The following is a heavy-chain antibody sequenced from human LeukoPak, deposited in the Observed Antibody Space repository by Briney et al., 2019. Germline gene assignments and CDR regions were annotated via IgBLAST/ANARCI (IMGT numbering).Heavy chain of an antibody. D-gene: IGHD4-23*01. CDR1: GFTFSNYW. CDR3: ARESTTVVNLDY. J-gene: IGHJ4*02. V-gene: IGHV3-74*01. CDR2: INGDGSST. Sequence: PGGSLRLSCAASGFTFSNYWMDWVRQAPGKGLVWVSRINGDGSSTNYADSVKDRFTISRDNAKNTLYLQMNSLRAEDTALYYCARESTTVVNLDYWGQGTLVTVSS.